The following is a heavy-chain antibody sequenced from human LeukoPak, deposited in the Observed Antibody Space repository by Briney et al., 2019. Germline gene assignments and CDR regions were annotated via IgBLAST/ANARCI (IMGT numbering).Heavy chain of an antibody. Sequence: ASVKVSCKASGYTFTGYYIHWVRQAPGQGLEWMGWINPNSGGTNYAQKFQGRVIMTRDTSISTAYMELRSLSSDDTAVYFCARDYSGSGSYYVIFDYWGRGTLVTVSS. V-gene: IGHV1-2*02. D-gene: IGHD3-10*01. J-gene: IGHJ4*02. CDR1: GYTFTGYY. CDR2: INPNSGGT. CDR3: ARDYSGSGSYYVIFDY.